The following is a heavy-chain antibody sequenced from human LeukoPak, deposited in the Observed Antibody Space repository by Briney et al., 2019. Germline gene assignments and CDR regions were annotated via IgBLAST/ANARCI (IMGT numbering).Heavy chain of an antibody. Sequence: PGGSLRLSCSASGFTFTTYGMNWVRQAPGKGLEWVSGIGGSGTRTYYADSVKGRFTISRDNAKNSLYLQMSSLRAEDTALYYCVRETPIAVAGTIYFYFYMDVWGKGTTVTVSS. CDR1: GFTFTTYG. V-gene: IGHV3-23*01. CDR2: IGGSGTRT. CDR3: VRETPIAVAGTIYFYFYMDV. D-gene: IGHD6-19*01. J-gene: IGHJ6*03.